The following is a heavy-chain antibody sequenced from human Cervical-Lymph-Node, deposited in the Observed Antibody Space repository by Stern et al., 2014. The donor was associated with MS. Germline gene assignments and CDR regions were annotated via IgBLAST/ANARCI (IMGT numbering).Heavy chain of an antibody. Sequence: EVQLVESGAEVKKPGESLKISCKGSGYGFSIYWIAWVRQMPGKGLELMGIIYPSDSDTKYSPSFQGQVTISADKSIDTAYLQWSGLRASDTAMYYCARHRGAGLLSPFDFWGQGTLVTVSS. CDR3: ARHRGAGLLSPFDF. D-gene: IGHD1-26*01. CDR1: GYGFSIYW. J-gene: IGHJ4*02. V-gene: IGHV5-51*01. CDR2: IYPSDSDT.